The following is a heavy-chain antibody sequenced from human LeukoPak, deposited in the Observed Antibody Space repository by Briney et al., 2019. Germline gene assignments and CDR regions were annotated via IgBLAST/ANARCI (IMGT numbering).Heavy chain of an antibody. Sequence: PGGSLRLSCAASGFTFDDYAMHWVRQAPGKGLEWVSLISWDGGSTYYADSVKGRFTISRDNSKNSLYLQMNSLRAEDTALYYCAKDSGTFGVVTGGCNYWGQGTLVTVSS. CDR3: AKDSGTFGVVTGGCNY. D-gene: IGHD3-3*01. CDR1: GFTFDDYA. V-gene: IGHV3-43D*03. J-gene: IGHJ4*02. CDR2: ISWDGGST.